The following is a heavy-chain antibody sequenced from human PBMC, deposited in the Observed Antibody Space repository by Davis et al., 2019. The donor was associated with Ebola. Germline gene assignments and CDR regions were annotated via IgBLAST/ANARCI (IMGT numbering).Heavy chain of an antibody. V-gene: IGHV4-59*08. CDR3: VRKGATTGAFDR. CDR1: GGSISPSY. D-gene: IGHD1-1*01. J-gene: IGHJ4*01. Sequence: MPSETLSLTCTVSGGSISPSYWSWIRQTPGRGLEWIGNTFYNGDTKYNPSLNSRVTISVDTSKNQFSLRLSSVSVADTAVYYCVRKGATTGAFDRWGHGALVTVSS. CDR2: TFYNGDT.